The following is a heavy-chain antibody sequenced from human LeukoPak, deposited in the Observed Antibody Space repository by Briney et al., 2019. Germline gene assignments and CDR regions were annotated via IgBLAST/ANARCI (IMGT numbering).Heavy chain of an antibody. CDR3: ARSMVRGVTTTDY. CDR1: GGSIGSSSYY. Sequence: SETLSLTCTVSGGSIGSSSYYWGWIRQPPGKGLEWIGSIYYSGSTYYNPSLKSRVTISVDTSKNQFSLKLSSVTAADTAVYYCARSMVRGVTTTDYWGQGTLVTVSS. J-gene: IGHJ4*02. V-gene: IGHV4-39*01. CDR2: IYYSGST. D-gene: IGHD3-10*01.